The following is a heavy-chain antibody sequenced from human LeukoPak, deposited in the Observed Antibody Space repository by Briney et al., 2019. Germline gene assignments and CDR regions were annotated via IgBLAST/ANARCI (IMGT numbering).Heavy chain of an antibody. CDR3: ARGGITMIVVVVAFDI. D-gene: IGHD3-22*01. V-gene: IGHV4-34*01. Sequence: SETLSLTCAVYGGSFSGYYWSWIRQPPGKGLEWIGEINHSGSTNYNPSLKSRVTISVDTSKNQFSLKLSSVTAADTAVYYCARGGITMIVVVVAFDIWGQGTMVTVSS. CDR2: INHSGST. CDR1: GGSFSGYY. J-gene: IGHJ3*02.